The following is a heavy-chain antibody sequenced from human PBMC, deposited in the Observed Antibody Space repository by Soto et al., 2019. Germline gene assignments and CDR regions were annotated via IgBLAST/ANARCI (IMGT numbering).Heavy chain of an antibody. V-gene: IGHV3-23*01. CDR2: IRGSGGST. CDR1: GFTFSSYA. Sequence: GGSLRLSCAASGFTFSSYAMSWVRQAPGKGLEWVSAIRGSGGSTYYADSVKGRFTISRDNSKNTLYLQMNSLRAEDTAVYYCAKQLGIGGRVYFDYWGQGTLVTVSS. D-gene: IGHD7-27*01. CDR3: AKQLGIGGRVYFDY. J-gene: IGHJ4*02.